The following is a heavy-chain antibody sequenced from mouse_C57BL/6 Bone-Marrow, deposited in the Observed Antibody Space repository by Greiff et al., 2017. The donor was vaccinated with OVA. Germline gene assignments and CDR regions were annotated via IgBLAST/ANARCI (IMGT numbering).Heavy chain of an antibody. V-gene: IGHV5-9*01. Sequence: EVMLVESGGGLVKPGGSLKLSCAASGFTFSSYTMSWVRQTPEKRLEWVATISGGGGNTYYPDSVKGRFTISRDNAKNTLYLQMSSLRSEDTALYYCARYGNYDYFDYWGQGTTLTVSS. CDR2: ISGGGGNT. CDR1: GFTFSSYT. J-gene: IGHJ2*01. CDR3: ARYGNYDYFDY. D-gene: IGHD2-10*02.